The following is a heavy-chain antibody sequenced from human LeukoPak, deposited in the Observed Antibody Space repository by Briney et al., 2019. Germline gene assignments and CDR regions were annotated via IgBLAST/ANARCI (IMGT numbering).Heavy chain of an antibody. CDR1: GYTFNSYG. D-gene: IGHD6-19*01. Sequence: GASVQVSCKASGYTFNSYGISWVRQAPGQGLEWMGWISAYNGNTDYAQKLQGRVTMTTDTSTSTAYMELRSLRSDDTAVYYCAREWSGIAVAGYFDYWGQGTLVTVSS. CDR3: AREWSGIAVAGYFDY. V-gene: IGHV1-18*01. CDR2: ISAYNGNT. J-gene: IGHJ4*02.